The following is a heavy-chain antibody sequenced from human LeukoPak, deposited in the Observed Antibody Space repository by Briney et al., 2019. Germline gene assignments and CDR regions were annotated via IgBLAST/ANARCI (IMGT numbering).Heavy chain of an antibody. CDR1: GFTFSSHG. V-gene: IGHV3-23*01. D-gene: IGHD2-2*01. CDR2: ISGSGGST. J-gene: IGHJ3*02. Sequence: GGSLRLSCAASGFTFSSHGMSWVRQAPGKGLEWVSAISGSGGSTYYADSVKGRFTISRDNSKNTLYLQMNSLRAEDTAVYYCAKDLTIVVVPAASAFDIWGQGTMVTVSS. CDR3: AKDLTIVVVPAASAFDI.